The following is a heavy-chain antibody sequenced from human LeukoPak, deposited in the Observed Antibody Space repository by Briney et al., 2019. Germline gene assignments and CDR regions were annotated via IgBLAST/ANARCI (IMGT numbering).Heavy chain of an antibody. D-gene: IGHD3-22*01. Sequence: GGSLRLSCAASGFTFSSYAMSWVRQAPGKGLEWVSSSGDNTRYADSVKGRFTISRDNSKNTLDLQMNSLRAEDTGVYYCAKSWRYYDSSNYYAFDIWGQGTMVTVSS. CDR2: SGDNT. CDR1: GFTFSSYA. CDR3: AKSWRYYDSSNYYAFDI. V-gene: IGHV3-23*01. J-gene: IGHJ3*02.